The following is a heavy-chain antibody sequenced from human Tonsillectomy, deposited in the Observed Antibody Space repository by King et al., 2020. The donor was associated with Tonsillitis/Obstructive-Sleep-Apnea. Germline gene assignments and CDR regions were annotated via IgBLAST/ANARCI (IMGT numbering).Heavy chain of an antibody. CDR1: GGSFRGYY. J-gene: IGHJ6*03. Sequence: VQLQQWGAGLLKPSETLSLPCAVYGGSFRGYYWSWIRQPPGKGLEWIGEINHSGSTNYNPSLKSRVTISVDTSKNQFSLKLSSVTAADTAVYYCARAGDSSSTAIFYYYYMDVWGKGTTVTVSS. CDR3: ARAGDSSSTAIFYYYYMDV. CDR2: INHSGST. D-gene: IGHD6-6*01. V-gene: IGHV4-34*01.